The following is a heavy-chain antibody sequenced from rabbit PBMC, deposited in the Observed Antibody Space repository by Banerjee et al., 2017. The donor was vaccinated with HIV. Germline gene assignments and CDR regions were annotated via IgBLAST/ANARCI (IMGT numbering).Heavy chain of an antibody. CDR2: IYNGDGST. J-gene: IGHJ4*01. D-gene: IGHD8-1*01. CDR1: GFDFSSNA. Sequence: QEQLVESGGGLVQPEGSLTLTCKASGFDFSSNAMCWVRQAPGKRPEWIACIYNGDGSTWYASWVNGRFTISRSTSLNTVDLKMTSLTAADTATYFCARDRSAGTNYYTGFGLWGPGTLVTVS. V-gene: IGHV1S47*01. CDR3: ARDRSAGTNYYTGFGL.